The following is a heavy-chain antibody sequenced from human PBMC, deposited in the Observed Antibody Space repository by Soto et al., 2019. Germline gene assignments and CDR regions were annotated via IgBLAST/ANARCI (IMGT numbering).Heavy chain of an antibody. CDR2: IYYSGST. V-gene: IGHV4-31*03. Sequence: PSETLSLTCTVSGGSISSGGYYWSWLRQHPGKGLEWIGYIYYSGSTYYNPSLKSRVTISVDTSKNQFSLKLSSVTAADTAVYYCARERVVPAAGNYYYYGMDVWGQGTTVTVSS. D-gene: IGHD2-2*01. CDR3: ARERVVPAAGNYYYYGMDV. CDR1: GGSISSGGYY. J-gene: IGHJ6*02.